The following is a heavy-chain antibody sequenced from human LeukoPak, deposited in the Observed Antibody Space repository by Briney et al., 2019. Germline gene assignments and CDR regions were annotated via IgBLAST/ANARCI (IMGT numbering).Heavy chain of an antibody. CDR2: INPSGGST. J-gene: IGHJ5*02. Sequence: GASVKVSWKASGYTFTSYYMHWVRQAPGQGLEWMGIINPSGGSTSYAQKFQGRVTMTRDTSTSTVYMELSSLRSEDTAVYYCARGDGQYYYDRNWFDPWGQGTLVTVSS. CDR1: GYTFTSYY. D-gene: IGHD3-22*01. CDR3: ARGDGQYYYDRNWFDP. V-gene: IGHV1-46*01.